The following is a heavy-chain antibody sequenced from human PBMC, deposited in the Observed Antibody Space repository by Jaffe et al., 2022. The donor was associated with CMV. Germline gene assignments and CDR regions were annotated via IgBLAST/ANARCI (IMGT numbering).Heavy chain of an antibody. D-gene: IGHD5-18*01. CDR3: ARGGSGYSYDLAGIDWYFDL. CDR2: ITSHSSYM. Sequence: EVQLVESGGGLVKPGDSLRLSCAASGFTFTNYRMSWVRQAPGKGLEWVSSITSHSSYMYYADSLKGRFTISRDNAKNSVYLQMNSLRADDTAVYYCARGGSGYSYDLAGIDWYFDLWGRGTLVTVSS. J-gene: IGHJ2*01. V-gene: IGHV3-21*01. CDR1: GFTFTNYR.